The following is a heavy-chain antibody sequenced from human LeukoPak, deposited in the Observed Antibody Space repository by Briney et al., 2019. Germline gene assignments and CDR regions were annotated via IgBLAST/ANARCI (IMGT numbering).Heavy chain of an antibody. J-gene: IGHJ4*02. Sequence: GGSLRLSCAXAXXTFXXXXXXXXXXXXXXXXXWXSXXSXXSSXTNXADSXXGRFTISRDNAKNSLYLQMNSLRXEDTAVYYCARDSSSYNDYWGQGTLVTVSS. CDR3: ARDSSSYNDY. V-gene: IGHV3-11*05. CDR2: XSXXSSXT. CDR1: XXTFXXXX. D-gene: IGHD6-13*01.